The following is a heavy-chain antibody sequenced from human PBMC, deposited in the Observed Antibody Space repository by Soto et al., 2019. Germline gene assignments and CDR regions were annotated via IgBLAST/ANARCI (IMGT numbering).Heavy chain of an antibody. CDR2: ISPTGSNM. CDR1: GFTFSTYE. Sequence: GGTLRRSCASSGFTFSTYEMNWVRQAPGTGLQWVSFISPTGSNMYYRHSVKGRFTISRDNAKNSLYLQMNSLTAEDKAVYYCARSFTRFTAHDSWSQGTLVTVSS. D-gene: IGHD2-21*02. J-gene: IGHJ5*01. CDR3: ARSFTRFTAHDS. V-gene: IGHV3-48*03.